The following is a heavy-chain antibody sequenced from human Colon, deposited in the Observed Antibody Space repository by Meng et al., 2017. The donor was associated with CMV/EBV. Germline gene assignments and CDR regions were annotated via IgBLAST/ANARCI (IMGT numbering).Heavy chain of an antibody. CDR2: IRYDGAYK. D-gene: IGHD3-3*01. J-gene: IGHJ6*02. Sequence: GGSLRLSCAASGFTFSSYGMHWVRQAPGKGLEWVSFIRYDGAYKYYADSVKGRFAISRDKSKNTLYLEMNSLRTEDTAMYYCARGPLSTYGVLHYYGLDVWGQGTTVTVSS. CDR1: GFTFSSYG. V-gene: IGHV3-30*02. CDR3: ARGPLSTYGVLHYYGLDV.